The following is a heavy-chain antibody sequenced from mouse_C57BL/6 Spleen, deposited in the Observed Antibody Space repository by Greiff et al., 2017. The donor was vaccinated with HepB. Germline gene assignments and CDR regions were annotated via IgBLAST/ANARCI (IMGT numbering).Heavy chain of an antibody. CDR3: TRRDLAYGGFAY. V-gene: IGHV1-5*01. Sequence: VQLQQSGTVLARPGASVKMSCKTSGYTFTSYWMHWVKQRPGQGLEWIGAIYPGNSDTSYNQKFKGKAKLTAVTSASTAYMELSSLTNEDSAVSYCTRRDLAYGGFAYGGQGTLGTVSA. CDR1: GYTFTSYW. CDR2: IYPGNSDT. J-gene: IGHJ3*01. D-gene: IGHD1-1*01.